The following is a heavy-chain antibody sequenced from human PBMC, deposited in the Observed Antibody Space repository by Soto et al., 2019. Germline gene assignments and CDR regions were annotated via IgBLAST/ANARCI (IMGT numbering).Heavy chain of an antibody. J-gene: IGHJ6*02. CDR2: IRGFTPYT. CDR3: ARDRGYDAHDYYYNAMDV. D-gene: IGHD3-10*01. CDR1: GFTFRTYT. Sequence: GGSLRLSCISSGFTFRTYTMNWVRQAPGKGLEWVSGIRGFTPYTFYAESVKGRFTISRDNAKNSLDLQMDSLRAEDTAVYYCARDRGYDAHDYYYNAMDVWGQGTTVTVSS. V-gene: IGHV3-21*01.